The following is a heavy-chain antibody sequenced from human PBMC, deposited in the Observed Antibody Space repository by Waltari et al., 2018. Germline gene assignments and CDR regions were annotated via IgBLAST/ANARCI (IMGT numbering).Heavy chain of an antibody. CDR3: ARWAEGATWYDY. Sequence: EVQLVESGGGLVKPGGSLRLSCAASGFTFSSYSMNWVRQAPGKGLEWVSSISSSSSYIYYADSVKGRFTISRDNAKNSLYLQMNSLRAEDTAVYYCARWAEGATWYDYWGQGTLVTVSS. J-gene: IGHJ4*02. V-gene: IGHV3-21*01. D-gene: IGHD1-26*01. CDR2: ISSSSSYI. CDR1: GFTFSSYS.